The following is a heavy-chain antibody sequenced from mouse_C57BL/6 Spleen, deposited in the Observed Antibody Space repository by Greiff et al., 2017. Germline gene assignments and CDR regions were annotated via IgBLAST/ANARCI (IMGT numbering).Heavy chain of an antibody. Sequence: EVKLQESGAELVKPGASVKLSCTASGFNIKDYYMHWVKQRTEQGLEWIGRIDPEDGETKYAPKFQGKATITADTSSNTAYLQLSSLTSEDTAVYYCAKDYGSSYGFAYWGQGTLVTVSA. CDR1: GFNIKDYY. J-gene: IGHJ3*01. V-gene: IGHV14-2*01. CDR2: IDPEDGET. D-gene: IGHD1-1*01. CDR3: AKDYGSSYGFAY.